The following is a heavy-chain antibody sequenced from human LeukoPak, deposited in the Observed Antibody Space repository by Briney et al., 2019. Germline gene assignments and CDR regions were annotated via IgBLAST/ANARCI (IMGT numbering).Heavy chain of an antibody. CDR1: EDTLTELS. V-gene: IGHV1-24*01. CDR2: FDPEDGET. CDR3: ATVRVYCSSSSCPRDNWFDP. D-gene: IGHD2-2*01. J-gene: IGHJ5*02. Sequence: ASVKVSCKVSEDTLTELSMHWVRQAPGKGLEWMGGFDPEDGETIYAQKFQGRVTMTEDTSTDTAYMELSSLRSEDTAVYYCATVRVYCSSSSCPRDNWFDPWGQGTLVTVSS.